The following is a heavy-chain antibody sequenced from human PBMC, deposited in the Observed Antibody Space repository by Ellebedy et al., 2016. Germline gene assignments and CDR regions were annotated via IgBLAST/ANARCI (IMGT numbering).Heavy chain of an antibody. Sequence: SETLSLTCTVSGGSISSSSYYWGWIRQPPGTGLEWIGSIYYSGSTNYNPSLKSRVTISVDTSKNQFSLKLSSVTAADTAVYYCARGDVLGSSLDYWGQGTLVTVSS. D-gene: IGHD3-16*01. CDR3: ARGDVLGSSLDY. CDR1: GGSISSSSYY. J-gene: IGHJ4*02. V-gene: IGHV4-39*07. CDR2: IYYSGST.